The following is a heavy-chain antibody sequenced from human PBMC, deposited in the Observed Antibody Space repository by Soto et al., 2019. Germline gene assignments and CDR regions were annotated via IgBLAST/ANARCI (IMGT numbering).Heavy chain of an antibody. CDR2: IDYSGVT. V-gene: IGHV4-39*01. D-gene: IGHD2-15*01. J-gene: IGHJ4*02. CDR1: GGSIYRSGYY. Sequence: SETLSLTCTVSGGSIYRSGYYWGWIRQPPGRGLEWIGNIDYSGVTYSNPSLKSRVTISRDTSKNQFSLKLTSVTAADTALYYCGKVLVGATGHTDSDSWGPGTLVTVSS. CDR3: GKVLVGATGHTDSDS.